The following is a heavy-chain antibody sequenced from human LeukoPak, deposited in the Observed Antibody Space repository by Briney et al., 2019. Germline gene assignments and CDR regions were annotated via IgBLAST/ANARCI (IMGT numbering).Heavy chain of an antibody. D-gene: IGHD2/OR15-2a*01. J-gene: IGHJ3*02. CDR2: ISSSSNYI. CDR1: GFTFSSYT. CDR3: ARVSILIVPYYAFDI. V-gene: IGHV3-21*01. Sequence: GGSLRLSCAASGFTFSSYTMNWVRQAPGKGLEWVSSISSSSNYIYYADSVKGRFTISRDNAKNSLYLQMNSLRAEDTAVYYCARVSILIVPYYAFDIWGQGTMVTVSS.